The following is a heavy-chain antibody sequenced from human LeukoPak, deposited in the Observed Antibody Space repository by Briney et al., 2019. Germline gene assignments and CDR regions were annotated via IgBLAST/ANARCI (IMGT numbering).Heavy chain of an antibody. D-gene: IGHD3-22*01. Sequence: GGSLRLSCAASGFTFSSYWMSWVRQAPGKGLEWVANIKQDGSEKYYVDSVKGRFTISRDNAKNSLYLQMNSLRAEDTAVYYCARDSDYYYDSSYFDYWSQGTLVTVSS. J-gene: IGHJ4*02. CDR3: ARDSDYYYDSSYFDY. CDR1: GFTFSSYW. V-gene: IGHV3-7*01. CDR2: IKQDGSEK.